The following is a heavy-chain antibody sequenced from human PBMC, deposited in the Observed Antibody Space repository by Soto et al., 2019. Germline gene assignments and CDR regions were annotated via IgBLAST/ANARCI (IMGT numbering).Heavy chain of an antibody. J-gene: IGHJ4*02. V-gene: IGHV4-59*01. D-gene: IGHD6-13*01. CDR3: ARSNIAAAGILDY. Sequence: SETLSLTCTVSGGSISSDWWSWFRQPPEKGLEWIGYIYYSGSTNYNPSLKSRVTISVDTSKNQFSLKLSSVTAADTAVYYCARSNIAAAGILDYWGQGTLVTVS. CDR2: IYYSGST. CDR1: GGSISSDW.